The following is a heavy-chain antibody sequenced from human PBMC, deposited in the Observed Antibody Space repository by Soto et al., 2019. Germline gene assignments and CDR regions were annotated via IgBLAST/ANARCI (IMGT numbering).Heavy chain of an antibody. J-gene: IGHJ4*02. V-gene: IGHV3-23*01. CDR2: ISGSGGGT. CDR1: GFTFSSYA. Sequence: EVQLLESGGGLVQPGGSLRLSCAASGFTFSSYAMRWVRQAPGKGLEWVSAISGSGGGTYYADSVMGRFTISRDNSKNTLYLQMNSLRAGDTAEYYCAKEEEGSGGSWLVYWGQGTLVTVSS. D-gene: IGHD2-15*01. CDR3: AKEEEGSGGSWLVY.